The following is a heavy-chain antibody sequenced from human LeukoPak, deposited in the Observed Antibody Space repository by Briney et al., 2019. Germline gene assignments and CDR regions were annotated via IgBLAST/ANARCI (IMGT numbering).Heavy chain of an antibody. V-gene: IGHV4-34*01. J-gene: IGHJ5*02. CDR2: INHNGST. Sequence: PSETLSLTCAVYGGSFSGYYWSWIRQPPGKGLEWIGEINHNGSTNYNPSLKSRVTISVDTSKNQFSLKLSSVTAADTAVYYCARGGAVDTRGGFDPWGQGTLVTVSS. D-gene: IGHD5-18*01. CDR1: GGSFSGYY. CDR3: ARGGAVDTRGGFDP.